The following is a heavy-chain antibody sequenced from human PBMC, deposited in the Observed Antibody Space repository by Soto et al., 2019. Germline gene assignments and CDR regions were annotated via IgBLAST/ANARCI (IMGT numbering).Heavy chain of an antibody. J-gene: IGHJ6*02. CDR1: GFTFSDYS. Sequence: PGGSLRLSCAASGFTFSDYSMTRVRQAPGKGLEWVSVIRDTGDITYYADSVKGRFTSSRDNSKHTLDLQMNSLRAEDTAVYYCAKGGRFYGLDVWGQGTTVTVSS. CDR3: AKGGRFYGLDV. V-gene: IGHV3-23*01. D-gene: IGHD3-10*01. CDR2: IRDTGDIT.